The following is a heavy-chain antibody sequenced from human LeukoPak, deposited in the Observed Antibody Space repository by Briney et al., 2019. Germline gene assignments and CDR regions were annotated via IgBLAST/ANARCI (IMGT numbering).Heavy chain of an antibody. CDR2: IIPILGIA. V-gene: IGHV1-69*04. CDR3: ARSGSSSGPRYYYYMDV. J-gene: IGHJ6*03. Sequence: SVKVSCKASGGTFSSYAISWVRQAPGQGLEWMGRIIPILGIANYAQKFQGRVTITADKSTSTAYMELSSLRSEDTAVYYCARSGSSSGPRYYYYMDVWGKGTTVTVSS. CDR1: GGTFSSYA. D-gene: IGHD6-6*01.